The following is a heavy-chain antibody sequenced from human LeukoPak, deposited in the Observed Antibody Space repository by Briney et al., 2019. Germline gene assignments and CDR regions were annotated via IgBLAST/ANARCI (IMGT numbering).Heavy chain of an antibody. Sequence: GASVKVSCKASGYTFSRYDMNWVRQAPGQGLEWMGWINTNTGNPTYAQGFTGRFVFSLDTSVSTAYLQISSLKAEDTAVYYCARADCSGGSRYGWFDPWGQGTLVTVSS. CDR1: GYTFSRYD. D-gene: IGHD2-15*01. V-gene: IGHV7-4-1*02. CDR3: ARADCSGGSRYGWFDP. CDR2: INTNTGNP. J-gene: IGHJ5*02.